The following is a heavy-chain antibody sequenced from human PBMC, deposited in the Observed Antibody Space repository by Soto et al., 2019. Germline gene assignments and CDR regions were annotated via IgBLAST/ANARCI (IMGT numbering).Heavy chain of an antibody. Sequence: PGVSLRLSCAASGFTFSSYGMHWVRQAPGKGLEWVAVIWYDGSNKYYADSVKGRFTISRDNSKNTLYLQMNSLRAEDTDVYYCARDPSPPFSSSSVIWFDPWGQGTLVTVSS. D-gene: IGHD6-6*01. J-gene: IGHJ5*02. V-gene: IGHV3-33*01. CDR1: GFTFSSYG. CDR3: ARDPSPPFSSSSVIWFDP. CDR2: IWYDGSNK.